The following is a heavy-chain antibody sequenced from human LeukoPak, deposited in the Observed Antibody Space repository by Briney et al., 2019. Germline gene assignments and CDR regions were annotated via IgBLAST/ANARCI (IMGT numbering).Heavy chain of an antibody. V-gene: IGHV4-39*01. J-gene: IGHJ5*02. CDR3: AKNKGYCSGGSCYWFDP. CDR2: IDYSGST. CDR1: GGSIGSSTYF. D-gene: IGHD2-15*01. Sequence: SETLSLTCTVSGGSIGSSTYFWAWIRQSPGRGLEWLGTIDYSGSTYYNPSLKSRVTISVDTSKNQFSLKLSSVTAADTAVYYCAKNKGYCSGGSCYWFDPWGQGTLVTVSS.